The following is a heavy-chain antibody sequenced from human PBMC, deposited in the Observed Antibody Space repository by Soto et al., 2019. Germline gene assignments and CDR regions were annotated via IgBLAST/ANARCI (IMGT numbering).Heavy chain of an antibody. CDR1: GYSFTTSTYG. CDR2: ISVYNGNT. V-gene: IGHV1-18*01. Sequence: ASVKVSCKASGYSFTTSTYGITWVRQAPGQGPEWMGWISVYNGNTNYAQKVQGRVTMTTDTSTSTAYLELRSLRSDDTALYYCARYCSGVSCYHNWFDPWGQGTQVTVS. J-gene: IGHJ5*02. CDR3: ARYCSGVSCYHNWFDP. D-gene: IGHD2-15*01.